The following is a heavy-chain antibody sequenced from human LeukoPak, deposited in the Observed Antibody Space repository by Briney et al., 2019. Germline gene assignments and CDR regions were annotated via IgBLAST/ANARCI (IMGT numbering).Heavy chain of an antibody. V-gene: IGHV4-4*07. Sequence: SETLSLTCTVSGGSISGYYWSWIRQPAGKGLEWIGRIYTSGSTNYNPSLKSRVTMSVDTSKNQFSLKLSSVTAADTAVYYCARASPTANKGAYGWFDPWGQGTLVTVSS. J-gene: IGHJ5*02. CDR2: IYTSGST. D-gene: IGHD3-16*01. CDR1: GGSISGYY. CDR3: ARASPTANKGAYGWFDP.